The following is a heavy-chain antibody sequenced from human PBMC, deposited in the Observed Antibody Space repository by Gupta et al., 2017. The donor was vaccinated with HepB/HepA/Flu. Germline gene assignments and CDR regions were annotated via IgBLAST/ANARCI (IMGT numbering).Heavy chain of an antibody. CDR1: GSPFGASW. D-gene: IGHD3-3*01. CDR2: RIQHETEM. Sequence: EVHLVESGEGLVQPGGSLRPSCVASGSPFGASWLTWVRQAPGTGLEWVVNRIQHETEMYYLDSVKGRITISRDNAKYSLYLEMNSLRAEDTAVFYCGRKRRSGYRFLEWLPADWGQGTLVTVSS. J-gene: IGHJ4*02. CDR3: GRKRRSGYRFLEWLPAD. V-gene: IGHV3-7*01.